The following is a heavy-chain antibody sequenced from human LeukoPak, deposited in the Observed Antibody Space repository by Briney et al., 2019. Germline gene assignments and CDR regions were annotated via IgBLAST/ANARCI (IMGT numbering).Heavy chain of an antibody. CDR1: GFTFSSYE. V-gene: IGHV3-73*01. CDR2: IRSKANSYAT. J-gene: IGHJ5*02. Sequence: GGSLRLSCAASGFTFSSYEMHWVRQASGKGLEWVGRIRSKANSYATAYAASVKGRFTISRDDSKNTAYLQMNSLKTEDTAVYYCTRTLHDYGDYVYVRNWFDPWGQGTLVTVSS. CDR3: TRTLHDYGDYVYVRNWFDP. D-gene: IGHD4-17*01.